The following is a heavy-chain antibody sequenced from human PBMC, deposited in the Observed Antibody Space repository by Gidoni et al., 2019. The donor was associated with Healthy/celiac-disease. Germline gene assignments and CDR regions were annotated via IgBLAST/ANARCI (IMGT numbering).Heavy chain of an antibody. J-gene: IGHJ3*02. V-gene: IGHV3-21*01. D-gene: IGHD6-19*01. Sequence: EVQLVESGGGLVKPGGSLRLSCAASGFTFSSYSMNWVRQAPGKGLEWVSSISSSSSYIYYADSVKGRFTISRDNAKNSLYLQMNSLRAEDTAVYYCARVDSSGWSPSEIAFDIWGQGTMVTVSS. CDR1: GFTFSSYS. CDR2: ISSSSSYI. CDR3: ARVDSSGWSPSEIAFDI.